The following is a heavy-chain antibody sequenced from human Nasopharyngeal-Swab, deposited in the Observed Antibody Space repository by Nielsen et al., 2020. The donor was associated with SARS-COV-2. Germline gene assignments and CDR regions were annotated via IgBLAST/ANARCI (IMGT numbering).Heavy chain of an antibody. CDR3: AREVALIAAAGAREDWFDP. J-gene: IGHJ5*02. V-gene: IGHV4-31*02. D-gene: IGHD6-13*01. Sequence: WIRQPPGKGLERIGYIYYSGSTYYNPSLKSRVTISVDTSKNQFSLKLSSVTAADTAVYYCAREVALIAAAGAREDWFDPWGQGTLVTVSS. CDR2: IYYSGST.